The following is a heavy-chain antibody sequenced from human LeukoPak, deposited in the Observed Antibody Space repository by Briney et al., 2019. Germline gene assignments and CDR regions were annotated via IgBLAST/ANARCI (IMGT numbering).Heavy chain of an antibody. CDR1: GFTFENYG. V-gene: IGHV3-20*04. CDR3: AKEGESFYFDS. Sequence: PGGSLRLSCEGSGFTFENYGMSWVRQAPGKGLEWISTINYNGVSTGYADSVKGRFSIYRDNAKKSLYLQMNSLGAEDAALYYCAKEGESFYFDSWGQGPRSPSPQ. CDR2: INYNGVST. J-gene: IGHJ4*02. D-gene: IGHD3-16*01.